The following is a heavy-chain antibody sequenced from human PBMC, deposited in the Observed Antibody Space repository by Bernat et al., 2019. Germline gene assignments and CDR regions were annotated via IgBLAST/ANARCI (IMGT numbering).Heavy chain of an antibody. CDR3: ARVFRNIVVVPAAMAFDL. V-gene: IGHV4-59*01. J-gene: IGHJ2*01. D-gene: IGHD2-2*01. Sequence: QVQLQESGPGLVKPSETLSLTCTVSGGSISSYYWSWIRQPPGKGLEWIGYIYYSGSTNYNPSLKSRVTISVDTSKNQFSLKLSSVTAADTAVYYCARVFRNIVVVPAAMAFDLWGRGTLVTVSS. CDR2: IYYSGST. CDR1: GGSISSYY.